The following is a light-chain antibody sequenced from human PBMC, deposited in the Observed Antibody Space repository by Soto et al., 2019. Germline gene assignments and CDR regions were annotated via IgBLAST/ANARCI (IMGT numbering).Light chain of an antibody. CDR1: SSNIGNNY. CDR2: DNN. CDR3: GTWDSCLSAVV. Sequence: QSVLTQPPSVSAAPGQKVTISCSGSSSNIGNNYVSWYQQLPGTAPKLLIYDNNKRPSGIPDRFSGSKSGTSATLGITGLQTGDEADYYCGTWDSCLSAVVFGGGTKLTV. J-gene: IGLJ2*01. V-gene: IGLV1-51*01.